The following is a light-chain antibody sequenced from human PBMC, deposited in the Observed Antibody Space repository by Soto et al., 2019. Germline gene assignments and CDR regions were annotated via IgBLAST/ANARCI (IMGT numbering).Light chain of an antibody. CDR2: GAS. J-gene: IGKJ1*01. CDR3: QQYNNWLWT. Sequence: EIVMTQSPATQSVSPGERATLSCRASQSVSSNLAWYQQKPGQAPRLLIYGASTRATGIPARFSGSGSGTEFTLTFSSLQSEDFAVYYCQQYNNWLWTFGQGTKVEIK. CDR1: QSVSSN. V-gene: IGKV3-15*01.